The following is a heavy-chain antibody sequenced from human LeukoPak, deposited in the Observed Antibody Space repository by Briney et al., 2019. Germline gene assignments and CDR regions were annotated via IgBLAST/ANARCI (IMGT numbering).Heavy chain of an antibody. V-gene: IGHV4-59*01. CDR1: GGSISSYF. CDR2: IYYSGST. J-gene: IGHJ4*02. D-gene: IGHD5-12*01. CDR3: ARGYSGYDTFDY. Sequence: SETLSLTCTVSGGSISSYFWSWIRQPPGKGLEWIGYIYYSGSTNYNPSLKSRVTISVDTSKNQFSLKLSSVTAADTAVYYCARGYSGYDTFDYWGQGTLVTVSS.